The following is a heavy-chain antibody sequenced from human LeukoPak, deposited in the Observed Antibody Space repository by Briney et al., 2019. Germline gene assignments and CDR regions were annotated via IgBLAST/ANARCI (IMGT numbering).Heavy chain of an antibody. D-gene: IGHD3-9*01. CDR1: GYIFTGYY. CDR3: ARSAPTLTYDILTGYLGY. Sequence: ASVKVSCKASGYIFTGYYIHWVRQAPGQGLEWMGWINPNSGATNYAQNFQGRVTMARDTSISTAYMDLSRLRSDDTAFYYCARSAPTLTYDILTGYLGYWGQGTLVTVSS. V-gene: IGHV1-2*02. J-gene: IGHJ4*02. CDR2: INPNSGAT.